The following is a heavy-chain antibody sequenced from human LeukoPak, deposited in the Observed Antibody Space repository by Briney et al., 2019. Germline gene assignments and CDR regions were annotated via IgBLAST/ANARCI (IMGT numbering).Heavy chain of an antibody. V-gene: IGHV1-8*01. J-gene: IGHJ6*03. D-gene: IGHD3/OR15-3a*01. CDR3: ARASFWTGYYPPYYYYYYMDV. Sequence: ASVKVSCKASGYTFTSYDINWVRQATGQGFEWMGWMNPNSGNTGYAQKFQGRVTMTRNTSISTAYMELSSLRSEDTAVYYCARASFWTGYYPPYYYYYYMDVWGKGTTVTISS. CDR2: MNPNSGNT. CDR1: GYTFTSYD.